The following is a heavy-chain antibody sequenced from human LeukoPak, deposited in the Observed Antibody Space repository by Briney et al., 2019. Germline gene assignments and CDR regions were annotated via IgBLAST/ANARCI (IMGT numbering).Heavy chain of an antibody. V-gene: IGHV3-30*03. D-gene: IGHD1-26*01. Sequence: GGSLRLSCAASGFTFSSYGMHWVRQAPGKGLEWVAVISYDGSNKYYADSVKGRFTISRDNSKNTLYLQMNSLRAEDTAVYYCARAAKGAIHADAFDIWGQGTMVTVSS. CDR1: GFTFSSYG. CDR2: ISYDGSNK. CDR3: ARAAKGAIHADAFDI. J-gene: IGHJ3*02.